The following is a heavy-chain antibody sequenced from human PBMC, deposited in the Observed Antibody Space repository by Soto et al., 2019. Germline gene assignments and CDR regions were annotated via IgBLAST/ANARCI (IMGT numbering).Heavy chain of an antibody. J-gene: IGHJ4*02. V-gene: IGHV4-59*01. Sequence: SETLSLTCTVSGGSISSYYWSWIRQPPGKGLEWIGYIYYSGSTNYNPSLESRVTISVDTSKNQFSLKLSSVTAADTAVYYCATVHSGSYYDRYFDYWGQGTLVTVSS. CDR2: IYYSGST. CDR1: GGSISSYY. CDR3: ATVHSGSYYDRYFDY. D-gene: IGHD1-26*01.